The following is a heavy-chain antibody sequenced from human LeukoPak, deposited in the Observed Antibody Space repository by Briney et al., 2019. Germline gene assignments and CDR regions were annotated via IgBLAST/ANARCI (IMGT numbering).Heavy chain of an antibody. CDR2: ISYDGRDK. Sequence: PGGSLRLSCAASGFTFSNYAIHWVRQAPGKGLEWVAVISYDGRDKHSADSVKGRFTISRDNSKNTLYLQMDSLRVEDTAMYYCARDPGGRAADYYSDYWGQGNLVTVSS. CDR3: ARDPGGRAADYYSDY. D-gene: IGHD3-16*01. J-gene: IGHJ4*02. CDR1: GFTFSNYA. V-gene: IGHV3-30*03.